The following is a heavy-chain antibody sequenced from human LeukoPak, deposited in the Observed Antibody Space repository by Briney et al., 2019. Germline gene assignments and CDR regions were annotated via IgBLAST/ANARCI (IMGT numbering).Heavy chain of an antibody. D-gene: IGHD7-27*01. CDR3: ARDINWGQVDY. CDR1: GFTFSGQW. CDR2: INGDGSAT. J-gene: IGHJ4*02. V-gene: IGHV3-74*01. Sequence: GGSLRLSCAASGFTFSGQWMYWLRQAPGKGLAWVSRINGDGSATNYAGSMKGRFTISRDNAKNILYLQMNSLREDDTAAYYCARDINWGQVDYWGQGTLVTVSS.